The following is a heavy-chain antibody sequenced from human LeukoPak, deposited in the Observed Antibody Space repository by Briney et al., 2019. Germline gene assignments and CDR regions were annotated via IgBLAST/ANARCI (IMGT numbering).Heavy chain of an antibody. CDR2: INHSGGT. CDR1: GGSFSGYY. J-gene: IGHJ4*02. Sequence: SETLSLTCAVYGGSFSGYYWSWIRQPPGKGLEWIGEINHSGGTNYNPSLKSRVTISVDTPKNQFSLKLSSVTAADTAVYYCARGIRYYDSSGYSFDYWGQGTLVTVSS. V-gene: IGHV4-34*01. CDR3: ARGIRYYDSSGYSFDY. D-gene: IGHD3-22*01.